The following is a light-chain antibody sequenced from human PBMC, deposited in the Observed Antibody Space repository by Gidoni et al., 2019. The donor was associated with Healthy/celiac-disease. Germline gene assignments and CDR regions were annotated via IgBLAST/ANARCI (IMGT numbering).Light chain of an antibody. J-gene: IGKJ1*01. CDR3: QRHSNWPPWT. Sequence: EIVLTQSPATLSLSPGERATLSCRASQSVSSYLAWYQQKPGQAPRLLIYGASNRATGIPARFSGSGSGTDFTLTISSLGPEDFAVYYCQRHSNWPPWTFXQXTKVEIK. CDR2: GAS. V-gene: IGKV3-11*01. CDR1: QSVSSY.